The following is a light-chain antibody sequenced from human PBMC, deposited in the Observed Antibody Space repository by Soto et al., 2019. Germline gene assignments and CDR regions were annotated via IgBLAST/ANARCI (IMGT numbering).Light chain of an antibody. CDR2: GAS. CDR3: QQYASSVT. J-gene: IGKJ1*01. Sequence: PGARATLSCRASQSFSSTFFAWYHQKPGQAPRLLIYGASSRPTGIPDRFSGSGSGTAFTLTISRLEPEDFAVYYCQQYASSVTFGQGTKVEIK. V-gene: IGKV3-20*01. CDR1: QSFSSTF.